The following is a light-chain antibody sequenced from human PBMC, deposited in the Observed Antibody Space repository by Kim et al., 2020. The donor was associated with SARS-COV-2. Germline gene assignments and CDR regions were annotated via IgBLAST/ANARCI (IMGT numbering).Light chain of an antibody. Sequence: TVMTQSPATLSVSPGERATLSCRASQSVSSNLAWYQQKPGQAPRLLIYGASSRATGIPDRFSGSGSGTDFTLTISRLEPEDFAVYYCQQYGSSLYTFGQGTKLEI. CDR1: QSVSSN. CDR2: GAS. V-gene: IGKV3-20*01. CDR3: QQYGSSLYT. J-gene: IGKJ2*01.